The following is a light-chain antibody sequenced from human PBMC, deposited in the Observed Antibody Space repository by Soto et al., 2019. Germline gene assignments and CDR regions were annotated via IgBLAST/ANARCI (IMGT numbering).Light chain of an antibody. Sequence: EIVMTQSPVTLSASPGESTSLSCRASQSVDNNVAWYQQKPGQAPRLLIYDASNRATGIPARFSGSGSGTDFTLTISRLEPEDFAVYYCQQYGSSPITFGQGTRLEI. CDR2: DAS. CDR1: QSVDNN. CDR3: QQYGSSPIT. J-gene: IGKJ5*01. V-gene: IGKV3-20*01.